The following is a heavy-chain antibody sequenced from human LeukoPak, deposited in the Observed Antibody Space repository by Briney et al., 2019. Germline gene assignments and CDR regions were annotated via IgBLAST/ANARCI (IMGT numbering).Heavy chain of an antibody. V-gene: IGHV4-38-2*01. D-gene: IGHD4-17*01. CDR2: IYHSGST. Sequence: SETLSLTCAVSGYSISSGYYWGWILQPPGKGLEWIGSIYHSGSTYYNPSLKSRVTISVDTSKNQFSLKLSSVTAADTAVYYCASLYGDYLDYWGQVTLVTVSS. CDR1: GYSISSGYY. J-gene: IGHJ4*02. CDR3: ASLYGDYLDY.